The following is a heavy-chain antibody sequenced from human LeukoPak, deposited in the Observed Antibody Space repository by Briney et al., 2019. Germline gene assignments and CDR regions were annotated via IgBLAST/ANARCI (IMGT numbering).Heavy chain of an antibody. J-gene: IGHJ6*02. V-gene: IGHV4-61*01. CDR3: ARVNYDFWIYYYGMDV. Sequence: PSETLSLTCTVSGGSVSSGSYYWSWIRQPPGKGLEWIGYIYYSGSTNYNPSLKGRVTISVDTSKNQFSLKLSSVTAADTAVYYCARVNYDFWIYYYGMDVWGQGTTVTVSS. CDR1: GGSVSSGSYY. D-gene: IGHD3-3*01. CDR2: IYYSGST.